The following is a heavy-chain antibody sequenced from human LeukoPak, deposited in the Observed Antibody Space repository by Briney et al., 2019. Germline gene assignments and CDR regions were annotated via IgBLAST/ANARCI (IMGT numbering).Heavy chain of an antibody. J-gene: IGHJ4*02. CDR2: IYYSGST. V-gene: IGHV4-30-4*01. CDR3: ARGGPIDY. D-gene: IGHD3-16*01. Sequence: PSETLSLTCTVSSGSISSIHYYWSWIRQPPGKGLEWIGYIYYSGSTYYNPSLQSRVTISVDTSKNQFSLKLSSVTAADTAVYYCARGGPIDYWGQGTLVTVSS. CDR1: SGSISSIHYY.